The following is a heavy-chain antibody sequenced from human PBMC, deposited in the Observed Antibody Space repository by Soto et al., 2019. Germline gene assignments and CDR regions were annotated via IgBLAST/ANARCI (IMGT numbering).Heavy chain of an antibody. J-gene: IGHJ3*02. D-gene: IGHD3-3*01. CDR2: IYSGGST. CDR1: GFTVSSNY. V-gene: IGHV3-66*04. CDR3: ARRYDFWSGYHDAFDI. Sequence: GGSLRLSCAASGFTVSSNYMSWVRQAPGKGLEWVSVIYSGGSTYYADSVKGRFTISRDNSKNTLYLQMNSLRAEDTAVYYCARRYDFWSGYHDAFDIWGQGTMVTVSS.